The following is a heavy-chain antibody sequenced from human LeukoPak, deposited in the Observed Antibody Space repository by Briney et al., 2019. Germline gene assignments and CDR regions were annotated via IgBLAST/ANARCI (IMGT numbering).Heavy chain of an antibody. D-gene: IGHD5-24*01. Sequence: GMSLRLSCAASGFTFSSYAMHWVRQAPGKGLEWVAVISYDGSNKYYADSVKGRFTISRDNSKNTLYLQMNSLRAEDTAVYYCGRARWLQWFDYWGQGTLVTVSS. CDR3: GRARWLQWFDY. J-gene: IGHJ4*02. CDR2: ISYDGSNK. CDR1: GFTFSSYA. V-gene: IGHV3-30*01.